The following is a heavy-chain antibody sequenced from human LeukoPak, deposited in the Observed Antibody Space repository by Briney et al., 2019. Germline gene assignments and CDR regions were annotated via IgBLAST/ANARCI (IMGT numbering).Heavy chain of an antibody. CDR1: GGSISSESSEGHY. CDR3: ARQSGTSKRTAT. V-gene: IGHV4-39*01. D-gene: IGHD1-1*01. CDR2: IHYSGST. J-gene: IGHJ5*02. Sequence: SETLSLTCTVSGGSISSESSEGHYWGWNRQHPGKGLEWIGNIHYSGSTYYNPSLKIRVTLSVDTSKNQFSLKLNSVTATDTAVYYCARQSGTSKRTATWGQGTLVTVPS.